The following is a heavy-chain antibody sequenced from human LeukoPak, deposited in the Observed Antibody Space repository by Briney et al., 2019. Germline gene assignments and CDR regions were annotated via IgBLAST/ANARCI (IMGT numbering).Heavy chain of an antibody. CDR1: GFTFSSYA. J-gene: IGHJ4*02. D-gene: IGHD3-22*01. Sequence: GGSLRLSCAASGFTFSSYAMSWVRQAPGKGLEWVGRTRDKANSYSTEYAASVKGRFTISRDDSKNSMYLQMNSLKTEDTAVYYCAGAAYSSGHYYFHYWGQGALVTVSS. CDR3: AGAAYSSGHYYFHY. V-gene: IGHV3-72*01. CDR2: TRDKANSYST.